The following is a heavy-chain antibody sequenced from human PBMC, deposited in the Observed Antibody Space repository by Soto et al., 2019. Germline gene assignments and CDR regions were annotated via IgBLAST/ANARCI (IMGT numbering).Heavy chain of an antibody. Sequence: QVQLVQSGAEVKKPGSSVKVSCKASGGTFSSYAISWVRQAPGQGLEWMGGIIPIFGTPNYAQKFQDRVTSTADESTSTAYMELTSLRSEDTAVDYCARGLVRGNWNYEGNWFDPWGQGTLVTVSS. CDR3: ARGLVRGNWNYEGNWFDP. D-gene: IGHD1-7*01. V-gene: IGHV1-69*01. CDR2: IIPIFGTP. CDR1: GGTFSSYA. J-gene: IGHJ5*02.